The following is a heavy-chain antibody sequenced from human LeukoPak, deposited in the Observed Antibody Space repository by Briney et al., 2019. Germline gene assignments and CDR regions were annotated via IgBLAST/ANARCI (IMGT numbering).Heavy chain of an antibody. CDR3: AREIVAGAFDS. J-gene: IGHJ4*02. V-gene: IGHV3-11*01. D-gene: IGHD6-19*01. CDR1: GFNVNDYY. CDR2: IGSSDSII. Sequence: PGGSLRLSCAVSGFNVNDYYISWIRQAPGKGVEWVSDIGSSDSIIAYGDSVRGRFTISRDFASNSLYLQMNSLRVEDTAVYYCAREIVAGAFDSWGKGTLVTVSS.